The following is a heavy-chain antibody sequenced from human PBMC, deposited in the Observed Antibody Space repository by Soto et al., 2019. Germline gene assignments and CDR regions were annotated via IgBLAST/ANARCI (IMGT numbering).Heavy chain of an antibody. V-gene: IGHV3-7*01. D-gene: IGHD3-3*01. Sequence: GGSLRLSCAASGFTFSSYWMSWVRQAPGKGLEWVANIKQDGSEKYYVDSVKGRFTISRENAKNSLYLQMNSLRAEDTAVYYCARMNYDFWSGFAFDIWGQGTMVTVSS. CDR1: GFTFSSYW. J-gene: IGHJ3*02. CDR2: IKQDGSEK. CDR3: ARMNYDFWSGFAFDI.